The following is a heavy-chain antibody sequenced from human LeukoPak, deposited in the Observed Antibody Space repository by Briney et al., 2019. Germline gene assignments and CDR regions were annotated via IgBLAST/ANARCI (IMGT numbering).Heavy chain of an antibody. Sequence: PGGSLRLSCAASGFTFSSYNMNWVRQAPGKGLEWVSTISGSGDSTYYADSVKGRFTISRDNSKNTLFLQMNSLRAEDTAVYYCAKDQLHPWGQGTLVTVSS. CDR1: GFTFSSYN. CDR2: ISGSGDST. D-gene: IGHD1-7*01. CDR3: AKDQLHP. J-gene: IGHJ5*02. V-gene: IGHV3-23*01.